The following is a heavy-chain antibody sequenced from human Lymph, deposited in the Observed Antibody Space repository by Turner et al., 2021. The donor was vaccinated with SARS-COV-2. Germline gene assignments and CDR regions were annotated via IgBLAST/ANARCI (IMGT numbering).Heavy chain of an antibody. J-gene: IGHJ2*01. CDR1: GFTFSTYA. Sequence: QVQLVEAGGGVVQPGRSLRPSCAASGFTFSTYAMEWVRQAPGKGLEWVALISHDGSNKYYADSVKGRFTISRDNSKNTLYLQMNSLRAEGTAVYYCARDLGGYFDLWGRGTLVTVSS. D-gene: IGHD3-16*01. CDR2: ISHDGSNK. CDR3: ARDLGGYFDL. V-gene: IGHV3-30-3*01.